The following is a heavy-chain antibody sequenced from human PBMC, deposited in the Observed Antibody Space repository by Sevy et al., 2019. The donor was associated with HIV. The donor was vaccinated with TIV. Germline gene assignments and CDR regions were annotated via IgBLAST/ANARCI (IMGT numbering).Heavy chain of an antibody. J-gene: IGHJ6*02. D-gene: IGHD3-22*01. CDR2: ISSSGSYI. Sequence: GGSLRLSCAASGFTFSDYYMSWIRQAPGKGLEWVSYISSSGSYIYYADSVKGRFTISRDNAKNSLYLQMNSLRAEDTAVYYCARGMIVVPVGYYYGMDVWGQGTTVTVSS. V-gene: IGHV3-11*04. CDR3: ARGMIVVPVGYYYGMDV. CDR1: GFTFSDYY.